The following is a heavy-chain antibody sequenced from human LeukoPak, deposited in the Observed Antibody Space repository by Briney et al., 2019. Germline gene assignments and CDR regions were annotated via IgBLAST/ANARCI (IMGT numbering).Heavy chain of an antibody. D-gene: IGHD3-3*01. CDR2: IYYSGST. CDR1: GGSISSSSYY. V-gene: IGHV4-39*01. CDR3: ARGGRITIFGVAADNWFDP. Sequence: SETLSLTCTVSGGSISSSSYYWGWIRQPPGKGLEWIGSIYYSGSTYYNPSLKSRVTISVDTSKNQFSLKLSSVTAADTAVYYCARGGRITIFGVAADNWFDPWGQGTLVTVSS. J-gene: IGHJ5*02.